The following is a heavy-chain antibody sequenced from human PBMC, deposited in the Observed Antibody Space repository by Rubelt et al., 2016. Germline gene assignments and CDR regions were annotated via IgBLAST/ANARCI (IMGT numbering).Heavy chain of an antibody. CDR3: ERGRAILRGDEYFQH. CDR2: INHSGST. CDR1: GGSFSGYY. J-gene: IGHJ1*01. Sequence: QVQLQQWGAGLLKPSETLSLTCAVYGGSFSGYYWSWIRQPPGKGLEWIGEINHSGSTNYNPSPKSLFSRSVKTSKNHFSLKRGVVTAADTAGYYCERGRAILRGDEYFQHWGQGTLVVVSS. D-gene: IGHD4-17*01. V-gene: IGHV4-34*01.